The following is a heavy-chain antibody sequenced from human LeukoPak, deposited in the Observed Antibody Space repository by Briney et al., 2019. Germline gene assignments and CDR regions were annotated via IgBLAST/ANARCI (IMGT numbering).Heavy chain of an antibody. CDR2: LFSGGDT. CDR1: GFSFSRYY. V-gene: IGHV3-66*04. CDR3: ARQGYDSGFDY. D-gene: IGHD5-12*01. Sequence: GGSLRLSCAASGFSFSRYYMRWVRQAPGKGLEWVSVLFSGGDTYYADSVKDRFSISRDSSRETLFLQMNSLRADDTAVYYCARQGYDSGFDYWGHGTMVTVSS. J-gene: IGHJ4*01.